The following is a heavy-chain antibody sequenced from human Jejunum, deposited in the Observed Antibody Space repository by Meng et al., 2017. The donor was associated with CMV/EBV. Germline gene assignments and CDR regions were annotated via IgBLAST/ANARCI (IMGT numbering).Heavy chain of an antibody. CDR3: ARGRSLYFFDF. Sequence: AASGFTFSCYNLNWFRQAPGMGLEWVAYISGGGVPKFYADSVKGRFAISRDNAKNSLFLQLDNVRAEDTAVYYCARGRSLYFFDFWGQGTPVTVSS. CDR2: ISGGGVPK. V-gene: IGHV3-48*03. J-gene: IGHJ4*02. D-gene: IGHD1-26*01. CDR1: GFTFSCYN.